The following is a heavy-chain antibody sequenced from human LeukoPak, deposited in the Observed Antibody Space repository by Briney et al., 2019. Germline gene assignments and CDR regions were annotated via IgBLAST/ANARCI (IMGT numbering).Heavy chain of an antibody. Sequence: PGGSLRLSCVASGFAFSDSRVHWVRQASGKGLEWVSRITGDGSSTAYASSVKGRFTVSRDNARTTLYLQMNSLRVEDTAVYFCAKSRRDFWGQGTLVTVSS. CDR3: AKSRRDF. J-gene: IGHJ4*02. CDR1: GFAFSDSR. V-gene: IGHV3-74*01. CDR2: ITGDGSST.